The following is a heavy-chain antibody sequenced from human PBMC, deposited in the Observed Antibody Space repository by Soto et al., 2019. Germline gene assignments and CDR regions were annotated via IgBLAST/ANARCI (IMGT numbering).Heavy chain of an antibody. J-gene: IGHJ4*02. D-gene: IGHD3-10*01. CDR3: AKDYLGWFGNLVHDFVS. CDR1: GFTFSSVG. V-gene: IGHV3-23*01. CDR2: ISTDSTST. Sequence: GGSLRLSCAASGFTFSSVGMNWVRQAPGKGLEWVSAISTDSTSTFYADSVRGRFVISRDNSKSTLYLQMNSLRGDDTAVYYCAKDYLGWFGNLVHDFVSSGQGALVTVSS.